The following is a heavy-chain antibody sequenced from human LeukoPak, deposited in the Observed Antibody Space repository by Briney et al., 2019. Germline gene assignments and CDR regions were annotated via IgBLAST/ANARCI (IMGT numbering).Heavy chain of an antibody. Sequence: SETLSLTCTVSGGSIISDIYFWGWIRQSPGQGLAWIGSIYHGGRAYYDPSFEGRATISVDVSKNQFSLNLRSVTAADTAVYYCARDRVTALAFDIWGQGTMVTVSS. J-gene: IGHJ3*02. CDR3: ARDRVTALAFDI. CDR2: IYHGGRA. D-gene: IGHD1-20*01. CDR1: GGSIISDIYF. V-gene: IGHV4-39*07.